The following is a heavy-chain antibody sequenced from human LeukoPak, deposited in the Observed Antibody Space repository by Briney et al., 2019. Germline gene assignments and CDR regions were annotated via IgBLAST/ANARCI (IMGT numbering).Heavy chain of an antibody. CDR2: ITSSSNI. J-gene: IGHJ6*03. V-gene: IGHV3-48*01. D-gene: IGHD5-12*01. CDR3: AKDRSGYDSYYYYMDV. CDR1: GFTFSSYS. Sequence: GGSLRLSCAASGFTFSSYSMNWVRQAPGKGLEWVSHITSSSNIYYADSVKGRFTISRDNSKNTLYLQMNSLRAEDTAIYYCAKDRSGYDSYYYYMDVWGKGTTVTVSS.